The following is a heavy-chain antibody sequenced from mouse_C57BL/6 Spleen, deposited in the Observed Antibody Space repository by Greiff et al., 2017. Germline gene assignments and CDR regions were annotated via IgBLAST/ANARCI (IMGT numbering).Heavy chain of an antibody. V-gene: IGHV5-16*01. CDR1: GFTFSDYY. D-gene: IGHD2-5*01. Sequence: EVKVVESEGGLVQPGSSMKLSCTASGFTFSDYYMAWVRQVPEKGLEWVANINYDGSSTYYLDSLKSRFIISRDNAKNILYLQMSSLKSEDTATYYCAREAGSNYERSRYFDYWGQGTTLTVSS. CDR3: AREAGSNYERSRYFDY. J-gene: IGHJ2*01. CDR2: INYDGSST.